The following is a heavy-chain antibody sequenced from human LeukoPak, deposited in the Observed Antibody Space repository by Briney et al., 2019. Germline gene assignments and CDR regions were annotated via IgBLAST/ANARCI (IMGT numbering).Heavy chain of an antibody. V-gene: IGHV3-23*01. CDR3: AKDGALSTSWYFYCDY. Sequence: PGGSLRLSCAASGFTFSSFAMSWVRQAPGKGLEWVSTITDSGDTTYSADSVKGRFTISRDNSKNTLYLQMNSLRAEDTAVYYCAKDGALSTSWYFYCDYWGLGTLVTVSS. J-gene: IGHJ4*02. CDR2: ITDSGDTT. CDR1: GFTFSSFA. D-gene: IGHD2-2*01.